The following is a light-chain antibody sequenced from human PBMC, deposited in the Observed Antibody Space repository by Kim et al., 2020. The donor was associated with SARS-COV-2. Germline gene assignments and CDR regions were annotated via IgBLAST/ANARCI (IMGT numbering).Light chain of an antibody. J-gene: IGLJ2*01. V-gene: IGLV6-57*02. Sequence: KPVPSSGTGGRGRIGSKYVHWYHQRPGRPPTTVIYEDNQRPPGVPVRFSGSIDPSPNSPSLTTSGLKPEDEADYFCQSSDSSNQVVFGGGPQLTVL. CDR2: EDN. CDR1: RGRIGSKY. CDR3: QSSDSSNQVV.